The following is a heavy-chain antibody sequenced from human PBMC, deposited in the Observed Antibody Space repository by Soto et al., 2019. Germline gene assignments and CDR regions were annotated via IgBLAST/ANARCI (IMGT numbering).Heavy chain of an antibody. J-gene: IGHJ4*02. Sequence: SETLSLTCTVSGGSISSGDYYWSWIRQPPGKGLEWIGYIYYSGSTYYNPSLKSRVTISVDTSKNQFSLKLSSVTAADTAVYYCARAWISSGYYIYYFDYWGQGTLVTVSS. CDR1: GGSISSGDYY. D-gene: IGHD3-22*01. CDR2: IYYSGST. V-gene: IGHV4-30-4*01. CDR3: ARAWISSGYYIYYFDY.